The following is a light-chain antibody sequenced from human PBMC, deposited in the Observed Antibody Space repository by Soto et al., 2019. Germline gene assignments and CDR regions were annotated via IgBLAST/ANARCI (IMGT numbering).Light chain of an antibody. CDR3: QQYGTSPMYT. V-gene: IGKV3-20*01. J-gene: IGKJ2*01. CDR1: QSVSSRY. CDR2: GAS. Sequence: EIVLTQSPGTLSLSPGERATLSCRASQSVSSRYLAWYQQKPGQAPRLLIYGASSRATGIPDRFSGSGSGTDFTLTISRLEPEYFAVYYCQQYGTSPMYTFGQGTKLEIK.